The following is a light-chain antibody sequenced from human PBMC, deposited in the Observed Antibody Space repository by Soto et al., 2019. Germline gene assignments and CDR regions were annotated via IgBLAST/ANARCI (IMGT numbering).Light chain of an antibody. Sequence: DIKMTQSPSTLSASLGDRGTITCRARQSMSSWLAWYQQKPEKAPKLLIYKASSLESGVPSRFSGSGSGTEITLTISSQQPDDFETYYCQQYNRSPYTFGQGTKLKIK. J-gene: IGKJ2*01. V-gene: IGKV1-5*03. CDR1: QSMSSW. CDR2: KAS. CDR3: QQYNRSPYT.